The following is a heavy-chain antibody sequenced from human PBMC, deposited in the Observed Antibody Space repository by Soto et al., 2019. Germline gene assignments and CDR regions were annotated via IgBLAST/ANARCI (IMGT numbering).Heavy chain of an antibody. J-gene: IGHJ6*03. CDR1: GYTFTSYD. CDR3: ARGRMGYYYYYMDV. V-gene: IGHV1-8*01. Sequence: ASVKVSCKASGYTFTSYDINWVRQATGQGLEWMGWMNPNSGNTGYAQKFQGRVTMTRNTSISTAYMELSSLRSEDTAVYYCARGRMGYYYYYMDVWGKGTTVTVSS. D-gene: IGHD2-15*01. CDR2: MNPNSGNT.